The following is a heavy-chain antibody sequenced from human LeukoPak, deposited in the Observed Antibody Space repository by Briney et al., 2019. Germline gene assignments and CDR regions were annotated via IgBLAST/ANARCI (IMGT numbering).Heavy chain of an antibody. CDR3: ARRKPDGYDAY. J-gene: IGHJ4*02. CDR2: ISHVGST. Sequence: PSETLSLTCAVYGGSLSGYCWSWIRQPPGKGLEWIGEISHVGSTSYNPSLKSRVTISIDTSKNQFSLKLTPVTAADSSVYYCARRKPDGYDAYWGQGTLVTVSS. CDR1: GGSLSGYC. V-gene: IGHV4-34*01. D-gene: IGHD5-24*01.